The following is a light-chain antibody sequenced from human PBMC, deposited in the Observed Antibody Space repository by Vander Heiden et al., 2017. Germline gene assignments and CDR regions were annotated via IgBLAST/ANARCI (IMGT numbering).Light chain of an antibody. J-gene: IGLJ1*01. V-gene: IGLV2-11*01. CDR1: SSDVGGSNY. Sequence: QSALTQPRSVSGSPGQSVTISCTGTSSDVGGSNYVSWYQQHPVKAHNLMIYDVTRRPSGVPYRFSVSKSVNTASLTISGRQADYEADYYCCSYAGSDTYVFGTGTKVTVL. CDR3: CSYAGSDTYV. CDR2: DVT.